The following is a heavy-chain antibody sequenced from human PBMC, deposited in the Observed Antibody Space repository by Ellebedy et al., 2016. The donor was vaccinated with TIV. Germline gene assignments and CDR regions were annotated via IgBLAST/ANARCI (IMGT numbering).Heavy chain of an antibody. J-gene: IGHJ4*02. CDR3: GKGGQQWLVFDY. D-gene: IGHD6-19*01. CDR1: GFTFTSYA. CDR2: IGYGGTST. Sequence: PGGSLRLSCAASGFTFTSYAIGWVRQAPGKGLEWVSSIGYGGTSTFYADSVKGRFTISRDNSKNTVYLQMNSLRADDTAIYYCGKGGQQWLVFDYWGQGSLVTVSS. V-gene: IGHV3-23*01.